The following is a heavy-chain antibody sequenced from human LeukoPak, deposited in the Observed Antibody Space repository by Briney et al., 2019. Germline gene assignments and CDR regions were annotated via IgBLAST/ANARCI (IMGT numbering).Heavy chain of an antibody. J-gene: IGHJ6*02. Sequence: PGGSLRLSCEASGFIFSRYTMSWVRQAPGKGLEWVSAISGSGGSTYYADSVKGRFTISRDNSKNTLYLQMNSLRAEDTAVYYCAKGSYGDKLLFSYYYYYGMDVWGQGTTVTVSS. CDR2: ISGSGGST. D-gene: IGHD4-17*01. CDR3: AKGSYGDKLLFSYYYYYGMDV. V-gene: IGHV3-23*01. CDR1: GFIFSRYT.